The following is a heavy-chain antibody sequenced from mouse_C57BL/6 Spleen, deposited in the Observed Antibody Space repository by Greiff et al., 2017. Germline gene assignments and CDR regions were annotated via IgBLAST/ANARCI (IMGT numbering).Heavy chain of an antibody. J-gene: IGHJ4*01. Sequence: VKLQQPGAELVMPGASVKLSCKASGYTFTSYWMHWVKQRPGQGLEWIGEIDPSDSYTNYNQKFKGKSTLTVDKSSSTAYMQLSSLTSEDSAVYYCARTGTGAMDYWGQGTSVTVSS. D-gene: IGHD4-1*01. CDR1: GYTFTSYW. V-gene: IGHV1-69*01. CDR2: IDPSDSYT. CDR3: ARTGTGAMDY.